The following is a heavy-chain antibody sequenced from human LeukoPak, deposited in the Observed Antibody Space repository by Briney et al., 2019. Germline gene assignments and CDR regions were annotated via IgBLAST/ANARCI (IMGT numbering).Heavy chain of an antibody. CDR1: GFTFSSHW. CDR2: IKSDGSNT. J-gene: IGHJ4*02. V-gene: IGHV3-74*01. CDR3: ARVGGATLDY. Sequence: GGSLRLSCAASGFTFSSHWMHWVRQAPGKGLVWVSHIKSDGSNTNYADSVKGRFTISRDNAKNTLYLQMNSLRVEDTAVYYCARVGGATLDYWGQGTLVTVSS. D-gene: IGHD5-12*01.